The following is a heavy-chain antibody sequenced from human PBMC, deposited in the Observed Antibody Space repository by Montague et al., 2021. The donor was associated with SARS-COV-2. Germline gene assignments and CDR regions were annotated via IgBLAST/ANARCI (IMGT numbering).Heavy chain of an antibody. CDR2: IYYSGST. V-gene: IGHV4-39*01. CDR3: AGHVVYCSSSCCYECRFDP. CDR1: GGSISTSSYY. D-gene: IGHD2-2*01. J-gene: IGHJ5*02. Sequence: SETLSLTCTVSGGSISTSSYYWGWIRQPPGKGLEWIGSIYYSGSTYYNPSLKSRVTISVDTSKNQFSLKLSSVTAADTAVYYCAGHVVYCSSSCCYECRFDPWGQGTLVTVSS.